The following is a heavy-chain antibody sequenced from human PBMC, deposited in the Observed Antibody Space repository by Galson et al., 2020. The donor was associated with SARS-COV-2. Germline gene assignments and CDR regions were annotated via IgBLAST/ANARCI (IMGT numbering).Heavy chain of an antibody. CDR2: IHWDDDK. J-gene: IGHJ4*02. D-gene: IGHD6-19*01. CDR1: GFSLSTSGMC. Sequence: VSGPTLVKPTQTLTLTCTFSGFSLSTSGMCVSWIRQPPGKALEWLARIHWDDDKYYSTSLKTRLTISKDTSKNQVVLTMTNMDPVDTATYYCARMAVDKIALDYWGQGTLVTVSS. CDR3: ARMAVDKIALDY. V-gene: IGHV2-70*11.